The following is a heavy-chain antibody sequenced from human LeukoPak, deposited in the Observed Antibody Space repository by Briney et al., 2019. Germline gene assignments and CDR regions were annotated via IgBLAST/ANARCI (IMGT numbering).Heavy chain of an antibody. CDR3: ARSGSCYDGKRDRCEFDP. D-gene: IGHD2-15*01. Sequence: SETPSLTCTVSGGSISSYYWSWIRQPPGKGLEWIGYIYYSGSTNYNPSLKSRVTISVDTSKNQFSLKLSSVTAADTAVYYCARSGSCYDGKRDRCEFDPWGQGTLVTVSS. CDR1: GGSISSYY. J-gene: IGHJ5*02. V-gene: IGHV4-59*01. CDR2: IYYSGST.